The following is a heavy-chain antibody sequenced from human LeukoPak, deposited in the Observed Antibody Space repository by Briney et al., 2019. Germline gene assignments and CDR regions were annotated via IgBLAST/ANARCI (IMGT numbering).Heavy chain of an antibody. J-gene: IGHJ4*02. Sequence: GGSLRLSCAASGFTFSAYWMTWVRQAPGKGLEWVANINGDGGLKYYVDSVKGRFTISRDNTNNSLYLQMISLRVDDTAVYYCARVGKNGWDFDHWGQGTLVTVSS. CDR1: GFTFSAYW. V-gene: IGHV3-7*01. CDR3: ARVGKNGWDFDH. D-gene: IGHD6-19*01. CDR2: INGDGGLK.